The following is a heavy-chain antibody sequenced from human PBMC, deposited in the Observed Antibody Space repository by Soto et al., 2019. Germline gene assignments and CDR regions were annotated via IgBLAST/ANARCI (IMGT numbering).Heavy chain of an antibody. CDR2: IWYDGSNK. D-gene: IGHD1-26*01. Sequence: QVQLVKSGGGVVQPGRSLRLSCAASGFTFSSYGMHWVRQAPGKGLEWVAVIWYDGSNKYYADSVKGRFTISRDNSKNTLYLQMNSLRAEDTAVYYCATDSGSYYASDYWGQGTLVTVSS. CDR1: GFTFSSYG. CDR3: ATDSGSYYASDY. V-gene: IGHV3-33*01. J-gene: IGHJ4*02.